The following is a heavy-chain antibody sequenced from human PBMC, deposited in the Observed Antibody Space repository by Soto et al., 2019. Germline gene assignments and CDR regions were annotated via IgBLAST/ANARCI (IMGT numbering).Heavy chain of an antibody. CDR3: ARDGPLAVADAFDI. V-gene: IGHV3-66*01. CDR2: IYSGGST. J-gene: IGHJ3*02. D-gene: IGHD6-19*01. CDR1: GFTVSSNY. Sequence: AGGSLRLSCAASGFTVSSNYMSWVRQAPGKGLEWVSVIYSGGSTYYADSVKGRFTISRDNSKNTLYLQMNSLRAEDTAVYYCARDGPLAVADAFDIWGQGTMVTVSS.